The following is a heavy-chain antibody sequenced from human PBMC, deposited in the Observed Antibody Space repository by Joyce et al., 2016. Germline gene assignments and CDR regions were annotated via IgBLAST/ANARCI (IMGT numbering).Heavy chain of an antibody. CDR2: IIPKLKMT. D-gene: IGHD4-11*01. CDR3: AGTFNYPHHDGMDV. Sequence: QVHLVQSGAEVKKSGSSVRVSCKASGGSFNKYTVSWVRQAPGQGLAWMGRIIPKLKMTNYAQEFQGRVTITADTSTTTAYMQLTGLRFDDTAVYFCAGTFNYPHHDGMDVWGQGTTVTVSS. J-gene: IGHJ6*02. CDR1: GGSFNKYT. V-gene: IGHV1-69*02.